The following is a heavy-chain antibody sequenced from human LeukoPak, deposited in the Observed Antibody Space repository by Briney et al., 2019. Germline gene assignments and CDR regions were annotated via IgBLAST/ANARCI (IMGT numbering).Heavy chain of an antibody. V-gene: IGHV4-59*08. Sequence: PSETLSLTCTVSGGSISSYYWSWIRQPPGKGLEWIGYIYYSGSTNYNPSLKSRVTISVDTSKNQFSLTLSSVTAADTAAYYCARHKDETFHFDYWGQGTLVTVSS. CDR1: GGSISSYY. CDR2: IYYSGST. J-gene: IGHJ4*02. CDR3: ARHKDETFHFDY. D-gene: IGHD2/OR15-2a*01.